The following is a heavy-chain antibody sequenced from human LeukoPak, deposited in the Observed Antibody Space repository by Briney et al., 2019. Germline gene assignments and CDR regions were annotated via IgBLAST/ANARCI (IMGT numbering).Heavy chain of an antibody. V-gene: IGHV1-58*01. J-gene: IGHJ4*02. CDR3: AAGTLSSSSGDY. D-gene: IGHD6-6*01. CDR2: IDVGSGNT. CDR1: GFTFTSSA. Sequence: SVKVSCKASGFTFTSSAVQWVRQARGQRLEWIGWIDVGSGNTNYAQKFQERVTITRDMSTSTAYMELSSLRSEDTAVYYCAAGTLSSSSGDYWGQGTLVTVSS.